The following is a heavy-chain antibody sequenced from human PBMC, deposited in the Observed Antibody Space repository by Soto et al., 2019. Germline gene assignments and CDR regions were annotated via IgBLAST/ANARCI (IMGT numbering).Heavy chain of an antibody. Sequence: SETLSLTCTVSGGSLNSGEFYCSWIRQPPWRGLEWIGYIFYSGSTHFNPILKSRVTISVDMSKNQFSLNLHSVTAADTAVYYCARWDPNWFDPWGLGVLVTV. V-gene: IGHV4-61*08. J-gene: IGHJ5*02. CDR3: ARWDPNWFDP. CDR2: IFYSGST. D-gene: IGHD1-26*01. CDR1: GGSLNSGEFY.